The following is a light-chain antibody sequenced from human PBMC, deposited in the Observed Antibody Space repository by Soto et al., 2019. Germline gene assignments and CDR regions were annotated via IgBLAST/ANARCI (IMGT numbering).Light chain of an antibody. CDR1: QSVSNTH. V-gene: IGKV3-20*01. CDR2: DAS. CDR3: HQYGTSPQT. Sequence: EIVLTQSPGSLALSPVESATLSCMASQSVSNTHVAWYQQRPGQAPRLLIYDASGRDIGVPDRFSGSGSGTDFTLAISGLEPADFAVYFCHQYGTSPQTFGQGTKVDI. J-gene: IGKJ1*01.